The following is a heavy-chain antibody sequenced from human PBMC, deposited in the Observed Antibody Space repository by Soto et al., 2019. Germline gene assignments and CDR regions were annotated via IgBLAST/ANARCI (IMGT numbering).Heavy chain of an antibody. CDR3: TKGVGIIRPIMYFDS. CDR2: FDPEDGET. J-gene: IGHJ4*02. CDR1: GYTLTGLS. D-gene: IGHD3-16*01. Sequence: ASVKGSCKVSGYTLTGLSIHWVRQAPGQGLEWMGGFDPEDGETFYAQKFQGRVTMTEDRSTDTAHMELSNLRSDDTAIYYCTKGVGIIRPIMYFDSWGPGTLVTVSS. V-gene: IGHV1-24*01.